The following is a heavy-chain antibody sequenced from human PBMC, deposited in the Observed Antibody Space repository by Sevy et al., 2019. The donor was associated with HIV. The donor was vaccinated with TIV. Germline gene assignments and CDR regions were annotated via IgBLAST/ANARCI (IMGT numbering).Heavy chain of an antibody. V-gene: IGHV3-48*03. CDR3: ARDCSSTSCSGRAFDI. Sequence: GGSLGLSCAASGFTFSSYEMNWVRQAPGKGLEWVSYISSSGSTIYYADSVKGRFTISRDNAKNSLYLQMNSLRAEDTAVYYCARDCSSTSCSGRAFDIWGQGTMVTVSS. D-gene: IGHD2-2*01. CDR2: ISSSGSTI. J-gene: IGHJ3*02. CDR1: GFTFSSYE.